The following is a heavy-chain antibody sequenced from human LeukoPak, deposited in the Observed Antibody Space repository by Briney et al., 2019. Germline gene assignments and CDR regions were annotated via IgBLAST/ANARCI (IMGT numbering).Heavy chain of an antibody. Sequence: GGSLRLSCVASEFIFGDYWMHWVRQAPGKGLEWVASIKQGGSDVGYVGSVKGRFAISRDDAKSTLYLQMDSLRGDDTAVYYCSRDTGGWFDSWGRGTLVTVSS. CDR1: EFIFGDYW. V-gene: IGHV3-7*03. D-gene: IGHD1-14*01. J-gene: IGHJ5*01. CDR2: IKQGGSDV. CDR3: SRDTGGWFDS.